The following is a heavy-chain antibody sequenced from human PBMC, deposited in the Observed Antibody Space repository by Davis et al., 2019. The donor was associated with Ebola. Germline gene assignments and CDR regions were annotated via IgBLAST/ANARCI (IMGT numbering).Heavy chain of an antibody. V-gene: IGHV3-23*01. J-gene: IGHJ5*02. CDR3: AREGPGYDIRDNWFDP. D-gene: IGHD3-9*01. Sequence: GGSLRLSCAASGFTFSSYAMSWVRQAPGKGLEWVSAISGSGGSTYYADSVKGRFTISRDNSKNTLYLQMNSLRAEDTAVYYCAREGPGYDIRDNWFDPWGQGTLVTVSS. CDR2: ISGSGGST. CDR1: GFTFSSYA.